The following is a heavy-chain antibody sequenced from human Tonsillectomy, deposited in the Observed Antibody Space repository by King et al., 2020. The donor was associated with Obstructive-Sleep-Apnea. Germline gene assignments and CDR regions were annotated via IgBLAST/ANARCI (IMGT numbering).Heavy chain of an antibody. CDR2: IYPGDSDT. V-gene: IGHV5-51*01. CDR3: ARDRGYNYGYRDYGMDV. D-gene: IGHD5-18*01. J-gene: IGHJ6*02. CDR1: EYSFSTYC. Sequence: QLVQSGAEVRKPGESLKISCKGSEYSFSTYCIAWVRQIHGKALEWMGIIYPGDSDTRYSPSFQGPVTISAEKSIRTAYLQWSRLKAADTAMYYCARDRGYNYGYRDYGMDVWGQGTTVTVSS.